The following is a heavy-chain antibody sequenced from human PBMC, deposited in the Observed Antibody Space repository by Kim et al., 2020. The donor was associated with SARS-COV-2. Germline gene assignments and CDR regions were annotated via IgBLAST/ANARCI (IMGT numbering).Heavy chain of an antibody. CDR2: ISAYNGNT. V-gene: IGHV1-18*01. J-gene: IGHJ4*02. D-gene: IGHD2-21*02. CDR3: ARGRGVGTPYYFDY. CDR1: GYTFTSYG. Sequence: ASVKVSCKASGYTFTSYGINWVRQAPGQGLEWMGWISAYNGNTNYVQKLQGRVTMTTDTSTSTAYMELRSLRSDDTAVYYCARGRGVGTPYYFDYWGQGTLVTVSS.